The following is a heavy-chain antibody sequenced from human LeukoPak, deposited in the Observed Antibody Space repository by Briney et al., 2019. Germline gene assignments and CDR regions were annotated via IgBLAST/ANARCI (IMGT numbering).Heavy chain of an antibody. Sequence: GGSLRLSCAASGFTFDDYAMHWVPQPPGEGLEWLCLISGDGSSTYYAVSVRGRFTISRHNSKNPLYLQMNSLRTEDTAFYYCAKDIGERGYSVHWGQGTLVTVSS. CDR2: ISGDGSST. CDR3: AKDIGERGYSVH. V-gene: IGHV3-43*02. D-gene: IGHD5/OR15-5a*01. J-gene: IGHJ4*02. CDR1: GFTFDDYA.